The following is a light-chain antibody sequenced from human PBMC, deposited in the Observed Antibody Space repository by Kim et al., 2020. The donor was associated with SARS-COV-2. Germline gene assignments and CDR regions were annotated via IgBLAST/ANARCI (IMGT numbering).Light chain of an antibody. CDR3: QVWDSSTVV. J-gene: IGLJ2*01. Sequence: SYELTQPPSVSVSPGQTASITCSGEKLEDKFACWYQQKPGQSPVLVIYQDAKRPSGIPERFSGSNSGNTATLTISGAQAMDEADYYCQVWDSSTVVFGGGTQLTVL. CDR1: KLEDKF. V-gene: IGLV3-1*01. CDR2: QDA.